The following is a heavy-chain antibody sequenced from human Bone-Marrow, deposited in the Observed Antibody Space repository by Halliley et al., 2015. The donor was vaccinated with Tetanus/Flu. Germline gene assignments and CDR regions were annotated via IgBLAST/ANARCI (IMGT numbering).Heavy chain of an antibody. CDR2: LFPGDSDT. CDR1: GYNFTTDW. Sequence: EVQLVQSGAELKKPGESLKISCKGSGYNFTTDWIAWVRQMPGKGLEWMGILFPGDSDTRYSPSFKGQVTISVDKSISTAYLQWSSLKASDTAMYYCARAHAASAIFGVVIIPGLDVWGQGTTVTVSS. CDR3: ARAHAASAIFGVVIIPGLDV. V-gene: IGHV5-51*01. D-gene: IGHD3-3*02. J-gene: IGHJ6*02.